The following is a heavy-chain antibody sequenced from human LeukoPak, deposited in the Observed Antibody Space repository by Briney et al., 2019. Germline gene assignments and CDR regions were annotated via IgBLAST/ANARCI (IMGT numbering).Heavy chain of an antibody. CDR2: IYYSGST. J-gene: IGHJ4*02. CDR3: ARDRTVDYGDYFFDY. V-gene: IGHV4-59*01. CDR1: GGSISSYY. Sequence: SETLSLTCTVSGGSISSYYWSWIRQPPGKGLEWIGYIYYSGSTNYNPSLKSRVTISVDTSKNQFSLKLSSVTAADTAVYYCARDRTVDYGDYFFDYWGQGTLVIVSS. D-gene: IGHD4-17*01.